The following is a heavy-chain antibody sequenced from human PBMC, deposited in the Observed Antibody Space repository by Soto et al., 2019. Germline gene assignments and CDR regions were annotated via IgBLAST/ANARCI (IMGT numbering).Heavy chain of an antibody. Sequence: EVQLVESGGGLVKPGGSLRLSCAASGFTFSLYSMIWVRQAPGKGLEWVASITSSSSYIYYEDSLKGRFTISRDKAKNSLFLQLDSLRAEDTAVYFCVRARSTDSRPDYWGQGTLVTVSS. V-gene: IGHV3-21*01. CDR1: GFTFSLYS. CDR3: VRARSTDSRPDY. J-gene: IGHJ4*02. D-gene: IGHD3-22*01. CDR2: ITSSSSYI.